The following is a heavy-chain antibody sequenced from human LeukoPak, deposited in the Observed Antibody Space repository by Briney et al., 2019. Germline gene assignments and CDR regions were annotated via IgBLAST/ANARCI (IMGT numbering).Heavy chain of an antibody. D-gene: IGHD2-2*01. CDR2: FDPEDGET. V-gene: IGHV1-24*01. CDR1: GYTLTELS. Sequence: ASVKVSCKVSGYTLTELSMHWVRQAPGKGLEWMGGFDPEDGETIYAQKFQGRVTMTEDTSTDTAYMELSSLRSEDTAVYYCATGLLGYCSSTSCYANYWGQGTLVTVSS. J-gene: IGHJ4*02. CDR3: ATGLLGYCSSTSCYANY.